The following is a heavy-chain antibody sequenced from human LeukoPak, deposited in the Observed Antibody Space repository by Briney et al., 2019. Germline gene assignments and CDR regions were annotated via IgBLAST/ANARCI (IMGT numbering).Heavy chain of an antibody. V-gene: IGHV4-59*01. Sequence: PSETLSLTCTVSGGSISSYYWSWIGQPPGKGLEWTGYIYYSGSTNYNPSLKSRVTISVDTSKNQFSLKLSSVTAADTAVYYCARASVLLWFGELFGPWFDPWGQGTLVTVSS. CDR1: GGSISSYY. CDR3: ARASVLLWFGELFGPWFDP. CDR2: IYYSGST. D-gene: IGHD3-10*01. J-gene: IGHJ5*02.